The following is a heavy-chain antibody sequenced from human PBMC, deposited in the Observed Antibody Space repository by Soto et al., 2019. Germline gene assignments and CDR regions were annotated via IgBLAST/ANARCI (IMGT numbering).Heavy chain of an antibody. CDR2: IWYDGSDK. D-gene: IGHD2-2*01. CDR1: GFIFSSYG. V-gene: IGHV3-30*02. CDR3: AKEVRRTLVPPATAFDY. J-gene: IGHJ4*02. Sequence: GGSLRLSCAASGFIFSSYGMHWVRQAPGKGLEWVTLIWYDGSDKYYADSVKGRFTISRDNSKNTLYLQMNSLRDEDTAVYHCAKEVRRTLVPPATAFDYWGQGTLVTVSS.